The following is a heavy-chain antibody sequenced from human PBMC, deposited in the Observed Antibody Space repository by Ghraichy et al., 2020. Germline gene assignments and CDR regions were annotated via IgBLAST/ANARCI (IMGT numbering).Heavy chain of an antibody. CDR3: AGGASSGWYNY. CDR1: GGSISSYY. CDR2: IYYSGST. J-gene: IGHJ4*02. V-gene: IGHV4-59*01. Sequence: GSLRLSCTVSGGSISSYYWSWIRQPPGKGLEWIGYIYYSGSTNYNPSLKSRVTISVDTSKNQFSLKLTSVTAADTAVYYCAGGASSGWYNYWGQGTLVTVSS. D-gene: IGHD6-19*01.